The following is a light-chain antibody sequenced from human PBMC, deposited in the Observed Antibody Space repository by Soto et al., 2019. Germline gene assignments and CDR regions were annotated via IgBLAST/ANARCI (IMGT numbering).Light chain of an antibody. CDR2: AAS. J-gene: IGKJ1*01. V-gene: IGKV1-6*01. CDR3: LQDYDYPRT. Sequence: AIPMTQSPSSLSASVGDRVTIACRASQGIRTDLGWYQQKPGEAPKLLIYAASTLQSGVPSRFSGSGSGTDFTLTISSLQPEDFGTYYCLQDYDYPRTFGQGTKVEMK. CDR1: QGIRTD.